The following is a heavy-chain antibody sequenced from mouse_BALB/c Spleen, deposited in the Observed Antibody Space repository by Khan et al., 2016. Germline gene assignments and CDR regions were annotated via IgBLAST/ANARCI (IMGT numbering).Heavy chain of an antibody. J-gene: IGHJ2*01. CDR1: GYTFTIYT. CDR2: INPSSGYT. V-gene: IGHV1-4*01. D-gene: IGHD1-3*01. Sequence: QVQLQQSGAELARPGASVKMSCKASGYTFTIYTMHWVKQRPGQGLEWIGYINPSSGYTTYNQKFKDKATLTADKSSSTAYIQLSSLTSEDFAVYYGARSGRMGDNYFFDNWGQGTTLPVSS. CDR3: ARSGRMGDNYFFDN.